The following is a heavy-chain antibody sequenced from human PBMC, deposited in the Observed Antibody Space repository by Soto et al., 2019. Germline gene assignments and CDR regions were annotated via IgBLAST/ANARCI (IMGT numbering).Heavy chain of an antibody. Sequence: GASVKVSCKASGYTFTKYDITWVRQATGQGLEWMGWMNPNSGDTGYAQKFQGRVTMTRNTSISTAYMELSSLRSEDTAVYYCARGLTGTTSYWGQGTLVTASS. CDR3: ARGLTGTTSY. J-gene: IGHJ4*02. D-gene: IGHD1-7*01. CDR2: MNPNSGDT. V-gene: IGHV1-8*01. CDR1: GYTFTKYD.